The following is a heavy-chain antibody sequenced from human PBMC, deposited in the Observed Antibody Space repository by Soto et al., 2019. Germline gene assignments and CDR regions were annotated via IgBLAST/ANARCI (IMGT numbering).Heavy chain of an antibody. D-gene: IGHD1-7*01. CDR1: GFTFSSYA. V-gene: IGHV3-23*01. CDR2: ISGSGGST. Sequence: GESLKISCAASGFTFSSYAMSWVRQAPGKGLEWVSAISGSGGSTYYADSVKGRFTISRDNSKNTLYLQMNSLRAEDTAVYYCAKDWNYNDFDYWGQGTLVTVSS. CDR3: AKDWNYNDFDY. J-gene: IGHJ4*02.